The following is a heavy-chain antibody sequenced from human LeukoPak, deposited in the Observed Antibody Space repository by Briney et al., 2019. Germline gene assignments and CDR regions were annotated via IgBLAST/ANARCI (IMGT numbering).Heavy chain of an antibody. V-gene: IGHV3-11*01. J-gene: IGHJ4*02. Sequence: PGGSLRLSCAASGFTLSDYYMSWIRQAPGKGLEWVSYISSSGSSIYYADSVKGRFTISRDNAKNSLYLQMNSLRAEDTAVYYCARGRGYYLRDFDYWGQGTLVTVSS. CDR3: ARGRGYYLRDFDY. CDR1: GFTLSDYY. CDR2: ISSSGSSI. D-gene: IGHD3-22*01.